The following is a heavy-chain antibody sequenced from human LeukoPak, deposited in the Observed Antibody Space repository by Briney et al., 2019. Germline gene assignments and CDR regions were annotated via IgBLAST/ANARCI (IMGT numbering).Heavy chain of an antibody. CDR2: IYHSGST. CDR3: ARVLDYYGSGSRDFDY. CDR1: GYSISSGYY. J-gene: IGHJ4*02. V-gene: IGHV4-38-2*02. D-gene: IGHD3-10*01. Sequence: SETLSLTCTVSGYSISSGYYWGWIRQPPGKGLEWIGSIYHSGSTYYNPSLNSRLTMSVDTSKNSFSLKLSSVTAADTAVYYCARVLDYYGSGSRDFDYWGQGTLVTVSS.